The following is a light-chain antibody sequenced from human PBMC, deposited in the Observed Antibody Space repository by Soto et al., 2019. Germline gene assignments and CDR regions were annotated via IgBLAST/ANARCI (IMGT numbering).Light chain of an antibody. CDR1: QGISSY. J-gene: IGKJ2*01. V-gene: IGKV1-9*01. CDR3: QQLNSYHFVYT. Sequence: DIQLTQSPSFLSASVGDRVTITCRASQGISSYLAWYQQKPGNAPKLLIYAASTLQIGVPSRFSGSGSGTEFTLTISSLQPEDFATYICQQLNSYHFVYTFGQGTKMEIK. CDR2: AAS.